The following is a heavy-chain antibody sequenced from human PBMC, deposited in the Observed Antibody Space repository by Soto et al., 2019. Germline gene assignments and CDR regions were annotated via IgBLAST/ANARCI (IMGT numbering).Heavy chain of an antibody. V-gene: IGHV3-48*02. CDR2: ISSSSSTI. D-gene: IGHD2-8*01. CDR3: ARDRDAYCSNGVCSGPYFDY. Sequence: GGPRLSCAASGLTFSRYSMNWVRQAPFKVLEWVSYISSSSSTIYYADSVKGRFTISRDNAKNSLYLQMNSLRDEDTAVYYCARDRDAYCSNGVCSGPYFDYWGRGTLVTVSS. CDR1: GLTFSRYS. J-gene: IGHJ4*02.